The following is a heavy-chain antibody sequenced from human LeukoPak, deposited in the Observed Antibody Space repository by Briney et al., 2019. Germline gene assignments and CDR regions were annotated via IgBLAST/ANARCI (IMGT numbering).Heavy chain of an antibody. Sequence: QTGGSLRLSCAASGFTFNNYGMHWVRQAPGKGLEWVSAISGSGGSTYYADSVKGRFTISRDNSKNTLYLQMNSLRAEDTAVYYCAKDMDYGDYLEAFDIWGQGTMVTVSS. D-gene: IGHD4-17*01. V-gene: IGHV3-23*01. CDR2: ISGSGGST. J-gene: IGHJ3*02. CDR1: GFTFNNYG. CDR3: AKDMDYGDYLEAFDI.